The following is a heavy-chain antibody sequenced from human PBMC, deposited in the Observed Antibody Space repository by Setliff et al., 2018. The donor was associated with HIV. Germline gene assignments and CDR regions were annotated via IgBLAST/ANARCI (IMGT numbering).Heavy chain of an antibody. J-gene: IGHJ3*02. V-gene: IGHV4-34*01. CDR2: ITHIGST. CDR1: GGSISSYY. D-gene: IGHD3-3*01. CDR3: ARAPLYDFWSPGFDAFDI. Sequence: PSETLSLTCTVSGGSISSYYWTWIRQTPGKGLEWIGEITHIGSTTHTPSLRSRVSMSVDTSKKQFSLNLSSVTAADTAVYYCARAPLYDFWSPGFDAFDIWGQGTMVTVSS.